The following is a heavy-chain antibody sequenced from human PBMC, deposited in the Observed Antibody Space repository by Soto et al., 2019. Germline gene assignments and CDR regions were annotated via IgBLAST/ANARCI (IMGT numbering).Heavy chain of an antibody. CDR3: ARDSLGGMDSSGYYPLA. CDR2: IYYSGST. Sequence: PSETLSLTCTVSGGSISSGDYYWSWIRQPPGKGLEWIGYIYYSGSTYYNPSLKSRVTVSVDTSKNQFSLKLSSVTAADTAVYYCARDSLGGMDSSGYYPLAWGQGTLVTVSS. D-gene: IGHD3-22*01. V-gene: IGHV4-30-4*01. CDR1: GGSISSGDYY. J-gene: IGHJ5*02.